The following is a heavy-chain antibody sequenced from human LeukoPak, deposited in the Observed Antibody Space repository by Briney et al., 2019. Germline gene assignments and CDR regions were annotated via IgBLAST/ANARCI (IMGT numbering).Heavy chain of an antibody. CDR2: ITSQNGNV. CDR3: AREVVNYYGSGSYFSQNYYGMDV. Sequence: ASVKVSCKTSGYSFTNFGLSWVRQAPGQGLEWMGWITSQNGNVNYAQRFRGRVTMTTDTSTSTAYMELRSLKSDDTAVYYCAREVVNYYGSGSYFSQNYYGMDVWGQGTTVTVSS. D-gene: IGHD3-10*01. J-gene: IGHJ6*02. CDR1: GYSFTNFG. V-gene: IGHV1-18*01.